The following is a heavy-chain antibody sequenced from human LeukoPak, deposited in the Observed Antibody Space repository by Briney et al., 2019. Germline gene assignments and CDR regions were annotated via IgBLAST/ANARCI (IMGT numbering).Heavy chain of an antibody. CDR3: ARADEWELLEY. D-gene: IGHD1-26*01. J-gene: IGHJ4*02. V-gene: IGHV1-8*01. Sequence: ASVKVSCKASGYTFTSYDINWVRQATGQGLEWMGWMNPNSGNTGYAKKFQGRVTMTRDTSTSTVYMELSSLRSEDTAVYYCARADEWELLEYWGQGTLVTVSS. CDR1: GYTFTSYD. CDR2: MNPNSGNT.